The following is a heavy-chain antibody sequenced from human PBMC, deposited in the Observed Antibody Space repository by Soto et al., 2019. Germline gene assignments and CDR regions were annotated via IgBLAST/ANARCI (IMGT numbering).Heavy chain of an antibody. CDR3: AKDKDPPSMIVVIIDI. CDR2: ISGSGGST. D-gene: IGHD3-22*01. Sequence: EVQLLESGGGLVQPGGSLRLSCAASGFTFSSYAMSWVRQAPGKGLEWVSAISGSGGSTYYADSVKGRFTISRDNSKNSLYLQMNSLRAEDTAVYYCAKDKDPPSMIVVIIDIWGHGTMVTVSS. CDR1: GFTFSSYA. J-gene: IGHJ3*02. V-gene: IGHV3-23*01.